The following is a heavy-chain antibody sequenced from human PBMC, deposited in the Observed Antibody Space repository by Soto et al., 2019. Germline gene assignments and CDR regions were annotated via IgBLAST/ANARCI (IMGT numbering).Heavy chain of an antibody. J-gene: IGHJ6*02. D-gene: IGHD4-4*01. CDR1: GGSISSGGYY. CDR2: IYYSGST. Sequence: QVQLQESGPGLVKPSQTLSLTCTVSGGSISSGGYYWSWIRQHPGKGLEWIGYIYYSGSTYYNPSLKSRDTISVDTSKNQFSLKLSSVPAADTAVYYWAMANLRVTIEGYYYYGMDVWGQGTTVTVSS. V-gene: IGHV4-31*03. CDR3: AMANLRVTIEGYYYYGMDV.